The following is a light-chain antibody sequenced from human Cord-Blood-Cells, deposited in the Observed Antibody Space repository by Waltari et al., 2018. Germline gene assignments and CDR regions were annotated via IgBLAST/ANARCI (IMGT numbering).Light chain of an antibody. CDR3: QQYDNT. Sequence: DIQMTQSTSSLSASVGDRVTITCQASQDISNYLNWYQQKPGKAPKLLIYDASNLETGVPSRFSGSGSGTDFTFTISSLQPEDIATYYCQQYDNTFGGGTKVEIK. V-gene: IGKV1-33*01. J-gene: IGKJ4*01. CDR1: QDISNY. CDR2: DAS.